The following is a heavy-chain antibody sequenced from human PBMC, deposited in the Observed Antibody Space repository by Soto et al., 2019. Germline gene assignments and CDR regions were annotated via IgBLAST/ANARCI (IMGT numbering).Heavy chain of an antibody. CDR3: ARISLGAAPTAAFDI. CDR2: LSTYREDR. D-gene: IGHD1-26*01. CDR1: GYTFTKFG. J-gene: IGHJ3*02. V-gene: IGHV1-18*01. Sequence: QVQLVQSGAEVKKPGASVKFSCKASGYTFTKFGISWVRQAPGQGLEWLGWLSTYREDRNYAQRVQERVSMTTDTSSSTAYMELRTLISDDTAVYYCARISLGAAPTAAFDIWGQGTMVTVSS.